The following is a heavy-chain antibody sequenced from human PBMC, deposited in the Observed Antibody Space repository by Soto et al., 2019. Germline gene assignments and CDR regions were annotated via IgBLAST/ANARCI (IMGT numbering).Heavy chain of an antibody. V-gene: IGHV3-33*01. CDR2: VGYDGSDK. CDR1: GFAFSSFG. Sequence: QVQLVESGGGVVQPGRSLRLSCAASGFAFSSFGMHWVRQAPGKGLEWVALVGYDGSDKYYGDSVKGRFTISRDYSENTVYLQMDSLRVEDTAIYFCARYCSGGRCSEGGLDFWGQGNLVTVSS. CDR3: ARYCSGGRCSEGGLDF. J-gene: IGHJ4*02. D-gene: IGHD2-15*01.